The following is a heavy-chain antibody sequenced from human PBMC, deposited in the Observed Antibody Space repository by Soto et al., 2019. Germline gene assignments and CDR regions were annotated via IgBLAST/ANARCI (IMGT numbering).Heavy chain of an antibody. CDR2: INPDGSTT. CDR1: GFTFSTYW. Sequence: GSLRLSCTVSGFTFSTYWMNWVRQAPGKGLDWVSLINPDGSTTTYAESVKGRFTIFRDNAKNTVYLQMTSLRVEDTAVYYCARDLRGSPDYWGQGTLVTVSS. D-gene: IGHD1-26*01. V-gene: IGHV3-74*03. J-gene: IGHJ4*02. CDR3: ARDLRGSPDY.